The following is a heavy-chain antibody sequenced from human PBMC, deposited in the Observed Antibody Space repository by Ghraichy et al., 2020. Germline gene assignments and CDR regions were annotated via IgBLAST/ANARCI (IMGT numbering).Heavy chain of an antibody. CDR2: IYYSGST. V-gene: IGHV4-59*01. J-gene: IGHJ3*02. CDR1: GGSIISYY. Sequence: GSLRLSCTVSGGSIISYYWSWIRQPPGKGLEWIGYIYYSGSTNYNPSLKSRVTISVDTSKNQFSLKLSSVTAADTAVYYCARDYYDSSGYYDAFDIWGQGTMVTVSS. D-gene: IGHD3-22*01. CDR3: ARDYYDSSGYYDAFDI.